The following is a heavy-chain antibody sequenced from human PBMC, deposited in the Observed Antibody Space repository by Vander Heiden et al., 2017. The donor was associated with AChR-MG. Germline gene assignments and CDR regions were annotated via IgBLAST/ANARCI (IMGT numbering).Heavy chain of an antibody. Sequence: QLQPQQSGPGLADRSTTVAHTCAISGDSFSHHSAAWNGIRQSPSRGLEWLGRTYYRAKWYNDYAVSVKSRITINPGASKNKFSLQLNYVTPEDTAVYYGAREAKYSSGWYAWFDPWGQGTLVTVSA. CDR2: TYYRAKWYN. D-gene: IGHD6-19*01. J-gene: IGHJ5*02. V-gene: IGHV6-1*01. CDR3: AREAKYSSGWYAWFDP. CDR1: GDSFSHHSAA.